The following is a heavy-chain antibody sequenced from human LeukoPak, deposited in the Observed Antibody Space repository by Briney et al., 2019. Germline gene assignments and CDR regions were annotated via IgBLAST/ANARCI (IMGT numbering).Heavy chain of an antibody. CDR2: ISAYNGNT. J-gene: IGHJ6*02. V-gene: IGHV1-18*01. D-gene: IGHD3-10*01. Sequence: ASVKVSCKASGYTFTSYGISWVRQAPGQGLEWMGWISAYNGNTNYAQKLQGRVTMTTDTSTSTAYMELRSLRSDDTAVYYCARDEITMVRGVIIQGYGMDVWGQGTTVTVSS. CDR3: ARDEITMVRGVIIQGYGMDV. CDR1: GYTFTSYG.